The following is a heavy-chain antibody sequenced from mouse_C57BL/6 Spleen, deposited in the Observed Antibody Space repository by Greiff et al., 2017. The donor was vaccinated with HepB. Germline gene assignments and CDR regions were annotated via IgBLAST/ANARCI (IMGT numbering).Heavy chain of an antibody. CDR2: IYPGNSDT. CDR3: TRVGYGSPYYFDY. CDR1: GYTFTSYW. V-gene: IGHV1-5*01. D-gene: IGHD1-1*01. J-gene: IGHJ2*01. Sequence: VQLQQSGTVLARPGASVKMSCKTSGYTFTSYWMHWVKQRPGQGLEWIGAIYPGNSDTSYNQKFKGKAKLTAVTAASTAYMELSSLTNEDSAVYYCTRVGYGSPYYFDYWGQGTTLTVSS.